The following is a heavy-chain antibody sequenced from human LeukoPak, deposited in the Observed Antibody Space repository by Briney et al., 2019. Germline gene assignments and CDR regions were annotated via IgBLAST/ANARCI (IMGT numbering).Heavy chain of an antibody. D-gene: IGHD3-9*01. J-gene: IGHJ6*03. Sequence: GASVKVSCKASGYTFTSYGISWVRQAPGQGLEWMGWISAYSGNTNYAQKLQGRVTMTTETSTSTAYMELRSLRSDDTAVYYCAREATGYGAYYYYYYMDVWGKGTTVTVSS. CDR2: ISAYSGNT. V-gene: IGHV1-18*01. CDR3: AREATGYGAYYYYYYMDV. CDR1: GYTFTSYG.